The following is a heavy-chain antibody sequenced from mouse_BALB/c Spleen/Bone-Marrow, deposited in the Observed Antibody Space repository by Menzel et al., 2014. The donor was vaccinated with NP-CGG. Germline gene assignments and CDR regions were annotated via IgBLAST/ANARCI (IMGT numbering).Heavy chain of an antibody. Sequence: EVKLMESGGGLVQPGGSLKLSCATSGFTFSDYYMYWVRRTPEKRLEWVAYISNGGGSTYYPDTVKGRFTISRDNAKNTLYLQMSRLKSEDTAMYYCARHAEVRRDAMDYWGQGTSVTVSS. CDR3: ARHAEVRRDAMDY. J-gene: IGHJ4*01. D-gene: IGHD2-14*01. CDR2: ISNGGGST. CDR1: GFTFSDYY. V-gene: IGHV5-12*02.